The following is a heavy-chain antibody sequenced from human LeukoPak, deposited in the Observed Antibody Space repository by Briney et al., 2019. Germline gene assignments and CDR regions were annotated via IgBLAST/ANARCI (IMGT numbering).Heavy chain of an antibody. Sequence: ASVKVSCKASGYTFTGYYMHWVRQATGQGLEWMGWMNPNSGDTGYAQKFQGRVTMTRNTSITTAYMELSSLRSEDTAVYYCARNQRADYWGQGTLVTVSS. D-gene: IGHD6-25*01. CDR3: ARNQRADY. CDR2: MNPNSGDT. J-gene: IGHJ4*02. V-gene: IGHV1-8*02. CDR1: GYTFTGYY.